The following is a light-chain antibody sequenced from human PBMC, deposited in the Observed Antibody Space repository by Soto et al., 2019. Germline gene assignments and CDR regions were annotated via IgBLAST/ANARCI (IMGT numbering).Light chain of an antibody. J-gene: IGKJ2*01. CDR2: GAS. CDR3: QQFRSSPPAFT. V-gene: IGKV3-20*01. Sequence: ESMLTQSPGTLSLSPGERATLSCRASQSISRMYLTWYQHKPGQAPRLLIYGASISATGIPDRFSGSGSGTDFTLTISRLEPEDSAVYYCQQFRSSPPAFTFGQGTNVEI. CDR1: QSISRMY.